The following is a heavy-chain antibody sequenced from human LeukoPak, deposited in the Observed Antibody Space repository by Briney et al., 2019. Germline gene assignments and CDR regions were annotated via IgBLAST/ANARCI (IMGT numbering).Heavy chain of an antibody. Sequence: SETLSLTCAVYGGSFSGYYWSWIRQPPGKGLEWIGEINHSGSTNYSPSLKSRVTISVDTSKNQFSLKLSSVTAADTAVYYCARPRVAGKVYYFDYWGQGTLVTVSS. J-gene: IGHJ4*02. V-gene: IGHV4-34*01. CDR2: INHSGST. CDR1: GGSFSGYY. CDR3: ARPRVAGKVYYFDY. D-gene: IGHD6-13*01.